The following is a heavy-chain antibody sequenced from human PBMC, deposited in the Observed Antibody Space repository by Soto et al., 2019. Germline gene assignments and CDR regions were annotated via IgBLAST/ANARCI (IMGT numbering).Heavy chain of an antibody. CDR1: GFTFSSYW. Sequence: GGSLRLSCAASGFTFSSYWMSWVRQAPGKGLEWVANIKQDGSEKYYVDSVKGRFTISRDNAKNSLYLQMNSLRAEDTAVYYCAREPGFWSGYYDYWGQGTLVTVSS. V-gene: IGHV3-7*01. CDR3: AREPGFWSGYYDY. D-gene: IGHD3-3*01. CDR2: IKQDGSEK. J-gene: IGHJ4*02.